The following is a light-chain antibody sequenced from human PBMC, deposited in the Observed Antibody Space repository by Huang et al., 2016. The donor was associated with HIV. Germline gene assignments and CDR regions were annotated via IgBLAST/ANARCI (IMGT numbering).Light chain of an antibody. CDR1: QHISGY. V-gene: IGKV3-11*01. CDR2: AAS. Sequence: IVLTQSPATLSLSPGERATLSCRASQHISGYFAWYQQKPGQAPRRLIYAASIRATVIPVRFSGSGSGTDFTFSISSLEPEDFAFYYCQQRAGWPLTFGGGTKVEIK. CDR3: QQRAGWPLT. J-gene: IGKJ4*01.